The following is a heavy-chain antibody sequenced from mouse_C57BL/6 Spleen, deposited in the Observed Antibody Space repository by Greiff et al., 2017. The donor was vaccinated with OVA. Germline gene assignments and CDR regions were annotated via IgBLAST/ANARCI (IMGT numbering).Heavy chain of an antibody. D-gene: IGHD2-4*01. J-gene: IGHJ3*01. CDR2: INPNNGGT. CDR3: ARGDLDYDGAWFAY. V-gene: IGHV1-26*01. Sequence: VQLQRSGPELVKPGASVKISCKASGYTFTDYYMNWVKQSHGKSLEWIGDINPNNGGTSYNQKFKGKATLTVDKSSSTAYMELRSLTSEDSAVYYCARGDLDYDGAWFAYWGQGTLVTVSA. CDR1: GYTFTDYY.